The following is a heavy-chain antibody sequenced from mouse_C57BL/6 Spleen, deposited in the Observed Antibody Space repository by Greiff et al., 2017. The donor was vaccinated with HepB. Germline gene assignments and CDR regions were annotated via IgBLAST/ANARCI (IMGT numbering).Heavy chain of an antibody. V-gene: IGHV1-15*01. CDR1: GYTFTDYE. D-gene: IGHD1-1*01. J-gene: IGHJ3*01. CDR2: IDPETGGT. CDR3: TFYYGSSSWFAY. Sequence: QVQLQQSGAELVRPGASVTLSCKASGYTFTDYEMHWVKQTPVHGLEWIGAIDPETGGTAYNQKFKGKAILTADKSSSTAYMELRSLTSEDSAVYYCTFYYGSSSWFAYWGQGTLVTVSA.